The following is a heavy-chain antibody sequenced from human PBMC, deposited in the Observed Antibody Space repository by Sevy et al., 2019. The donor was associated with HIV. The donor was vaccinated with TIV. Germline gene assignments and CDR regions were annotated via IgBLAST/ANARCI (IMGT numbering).Heavy chain of an antibody. CDR2: IKQDGSEK. D-gene: IGHD3-16*02. CDR3: AREGYYDYIWGSYRYFNDY. J-gene: IGHJ4*02. V-gene: IGHV3-7*03. CDR1: GFTFSNYW. Sequence: GESLKISCAASGFTFSNYWMTWVRQAPGKGLEWVAHIKQDGSEKHYVDSVKGRFTISRDNSKNSVYLQMNSLRAEDXAVYFCAREGYYDYIWGSYRYFNDYWGQGTLVTVSS.